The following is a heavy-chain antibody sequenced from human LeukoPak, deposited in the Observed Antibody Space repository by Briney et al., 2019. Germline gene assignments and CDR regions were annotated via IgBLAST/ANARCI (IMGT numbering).Heavy chain of an antibody. D-gene: IGHD3-22*01. Sequence: GESLKISCKGSGYSFTSYWIGSVHQMPGKVLEWMGIIYPGDSDTSYSPSFQSQITISADKSISTAYLQWSSLKASDTAMYYCAITTYYYDSSGYYVRSPFDYWGQGTLVTVSS. J-gene: IGHJ4*02. CDR1: GYSFTSYW. CDR2: IYPGDSDT. V-gene: IGHV5-51*07. CDR3: AITTYYYDSSGYYVRSPFDY.